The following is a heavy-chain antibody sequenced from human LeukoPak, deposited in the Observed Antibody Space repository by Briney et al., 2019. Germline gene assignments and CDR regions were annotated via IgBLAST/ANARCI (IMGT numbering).Heavy chain of an antibody. J-gene: IGHJ4*02. V-gene: IGHV1-69*04. CDR2: IIPILGIA. CDR3: ARDRIAAAPGWIDY. Sequence: ASVKVSCKASGGTFSSYAISWVRQAPGQGLEWMGRIIPILGIANYAQKFQGRVTITADKSTSTAYMELSSLRSEDTAVYYCARDRIAAAPGWIDYWGQGTLVTVSS. D-gene: IGHD6-13*01. CDR1: GGTFSSYA.